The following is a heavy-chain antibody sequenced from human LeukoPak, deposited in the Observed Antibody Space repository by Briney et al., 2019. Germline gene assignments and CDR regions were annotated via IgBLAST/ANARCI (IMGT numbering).Heavy chain of an antibody. D-gene: IGHD6-6*01. J-gene: IGHJ5*02. Sequence: SVKGSCRASGYSFFSYGISWGRQAPGQRGQGMGWISAYNGNTNYAQKLQGRVTMTTDTSTSTDYMELRSLRSDDTAVYYCARPYSSSGRGWFDPWGQGTLVTVSS. CDR3: ARPYSSSGRGWFDP. CDR1: GYSFFSYG. CDR2: ISAYNGNT. V-gene: IGHV1-18*01.